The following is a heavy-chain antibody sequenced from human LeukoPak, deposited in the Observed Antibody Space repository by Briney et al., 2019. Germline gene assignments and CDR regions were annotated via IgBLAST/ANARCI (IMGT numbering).Heavy chain of an antibody. CDR3: ASRGHVGSGTYSPYDY. Sequence: GGSLRLSCAASGFTFSNFAMSWVRQAPGKGLEWVSVISGSGSRTYYADSVKGRFTISRDNSRNTIYLQMTSLRADDTAVYYCASRGHVGSGTYSPYDYWGQGTLVSVSS. J-gene: IGHJ4*02. D-gene: IGHD3-10*01. CDR2: ISGSGSRT. V-gene: IGHV3-23*01. CDR1: GFTFSNFA.